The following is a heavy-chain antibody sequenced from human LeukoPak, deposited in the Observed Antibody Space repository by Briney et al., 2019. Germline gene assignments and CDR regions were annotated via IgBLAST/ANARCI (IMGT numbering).Heavy chain of an antibody. CDR1: GGSISSGGYY. Sequence: SETLSLTCTVSGGSISSGGYYWRWIRQPPGTGLEWIGYIYYSGSTYYNPSLKSRVTISVDTSKNQFSLKLSSVTAADTAVYYCARVTAYCGGDCPRWAFDIWGQGTMVTVSS. J-gene: IGHJ3*02. CDR3: ARVTAYCGGDCPRWAFDI. D-gene: IGHD2-21*02. V-gene: IGHV4-30-4*01. CDR2: IYYSGST.